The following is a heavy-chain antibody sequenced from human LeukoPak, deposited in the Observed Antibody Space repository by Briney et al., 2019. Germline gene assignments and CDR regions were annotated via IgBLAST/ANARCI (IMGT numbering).Heavy chain of an antibody. V-gene: IGHV3-21*01. CDR2: ISSSSSYI. J-gene: IGHJ3*02. Sequence: PGGSLRLSCAASGFTFSSYSMNWVRQAPGKGLEWVSSISSSSSYIYYADSVKGRFTISRDNAKNSLYLQMNSLRAEDTAVYYCARADWQTNDAFDIWGQGTMVTVSS. CDR1: GFTFSSYS. CDR3: ARADWQTNDAFDI. D-gene: IGHD3-9*01.